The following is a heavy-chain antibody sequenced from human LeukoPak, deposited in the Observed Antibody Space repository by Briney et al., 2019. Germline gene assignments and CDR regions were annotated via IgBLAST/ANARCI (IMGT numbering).Heavy chain of an antibody. V-gene: IGHV4-31*03. D-gene: IGHD1-14*01. CDR2: IYYSGST. CDR1: GGSISSGGYY. J-gene: IGHJ4*02. Sequence: SQTLSLTCTVSGGSISSGGYYWSWIRQHPGKGLEWIGYIYYSGSTYYNPSLKSRVTISVDTSKNQFSLKLSSVTAADTAVYYCARVGTAGGNYFDYWGQGTLVTVSS. CDR3: ARVGTAGGNYFDY.